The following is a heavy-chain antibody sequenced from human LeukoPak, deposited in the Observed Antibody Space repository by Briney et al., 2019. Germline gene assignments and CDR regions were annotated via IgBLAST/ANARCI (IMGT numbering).Heavy chain of an antibody. V-gene: IGHV4-39*02. CDR1: GGSISSSNYY. CDR2: IYYSGST. Sequence: SETLSLTCTVSGGSISSSNYYWGWIRQPPGKGLEWIGTIYYSGSTYYNPSLKSRITISVDTSKNQFSLKMRSVTAADTAVYYCAREGGAFSSTSRALDYWGQGTLVTVSS. CDR3: AREGGAFSSTSRALDY. D-gene: IGHD2-2*01. J-gene: IGHJ4*02.